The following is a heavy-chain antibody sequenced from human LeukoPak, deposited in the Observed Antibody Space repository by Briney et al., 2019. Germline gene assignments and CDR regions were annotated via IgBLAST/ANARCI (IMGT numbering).Heavy chain of an antibody. D-gene: IGHD6-13*01. Sequence: PSETLSLTCTVSGGSISSGAYYWSWIRQPPGKGLEWIGYIYHSGSTYYNPSLKSRVTISVDRSKNQFSLKLSSVTAADTAVYYCAKEDSSSWYPYYFDYWGQGTLVTVSS. J-gene: IGHJ4*02. CDR1: GGSISSGAYY. V-gene: IGHV4-30-2*01. CDR2: IYHSGST. CDR3: AKEDSSSWYPYYFDY.